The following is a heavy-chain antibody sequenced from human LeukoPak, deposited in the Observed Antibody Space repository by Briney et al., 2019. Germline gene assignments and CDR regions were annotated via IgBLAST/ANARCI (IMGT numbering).Heavy chain of an antibody. CDR3: ARHQGSSTWVTFDY. D-gene: IGHD6-13*01. Sequence: GESLKISFKGSGYSFTSYWIAWVRQMPGKGLEWMGIIYPGDSDTRYSPSFQGQVTISADKSISTAYLQWSSLKASDTAIYYCARHQGSSTWVTFDYWGQGTLVTVSS. J-gene: IGHJ4*02. CDR2: IYPGDSDT. CDR1: GYSFTSYW. V-gene: IGHV5-51*01.